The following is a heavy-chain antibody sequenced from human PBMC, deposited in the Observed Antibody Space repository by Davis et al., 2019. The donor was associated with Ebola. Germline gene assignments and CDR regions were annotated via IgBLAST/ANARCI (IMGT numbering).Heavy chain of an antibody. V-gene: IGHV4-61*01. J-gene: IGHJ4*02. D-gene: IGHD6-13*01. CDR1: GGSISSSSYY. Sequence: SETLSLTCTVSGGSISSSSYYWSWIRQPPGKGLEWIGYIYYSGSTNYNPSLKSRVTISVDTSKNQFSLKLSSVTAADTAVYYCARVSSAAGVDYWGQGTLVTVSS. CDR2: IYYSGST. CDR3: ARVSSAAGVDY.